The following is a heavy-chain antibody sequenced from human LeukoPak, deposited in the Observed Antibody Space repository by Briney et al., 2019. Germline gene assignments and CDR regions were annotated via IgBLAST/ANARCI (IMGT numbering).Heavy chain of an antibody. D-gene: IGHD2-21*02. CDR3: ARAPPGGDCSRLDY. V-gene: IGHV4-31*03. CDR1: GGSISSGGYY. CDR2: IYYSGST. J-gene: IGHJ4*02. Sequence: SETLSLTCTVSGGSISSGGYYWSWIRQHPGKGLEWIGYIYYSGSTYYNPPLKSRVTISVDTSKNQFSLKLSSVTAADTAVYYCARAPPGGDCSRLDYWGQGTLVTVSS.